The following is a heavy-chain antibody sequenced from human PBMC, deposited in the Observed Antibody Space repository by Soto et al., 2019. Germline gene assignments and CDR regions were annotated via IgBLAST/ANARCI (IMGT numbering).Heavy chain of an antibody. Sequence: GGSLRLSCAASGFTFNSYGMHWVRQAPGKGLEWVAVVSYDASNKYYADSVKGRFTISRDNSKNTLYLQMNSLRAEDTAVYYCEKGDRYSYGSHNWFDPWGQGTLVT. CDR1: GFTFNSYG. CDR3: EKGDRYSYGSHNWFDP. CDR2: VSYDASNK. V-gene: IGHV3-30*18. J-gene: IGHJ5*02. D-gene: IGHD5-18*01.